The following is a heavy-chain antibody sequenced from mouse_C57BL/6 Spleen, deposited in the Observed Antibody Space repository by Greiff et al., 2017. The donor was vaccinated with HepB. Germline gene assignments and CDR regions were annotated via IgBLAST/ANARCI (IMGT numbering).Heavy chain of an antibody. CDR3: ARSDYVSIFYYFDS. D-gene: IGHD1-1*01. CDR1: GYAFTNYM. CDR2: SNPGSGGT. J-gene: IGHJ2*01. Sequence: VQLQQSGAELVRPGTSVKVSCKASGYAFTNYMIEWVKQRPGQGLEWIGVSNPGSGGTNYNEKLKGKATLTADKSSSTAYLQLSSLTSEDSAFYFCARSDYVSIFYYFDSWRHGTTLTVSS. V-gene: IGHV1-54*01.